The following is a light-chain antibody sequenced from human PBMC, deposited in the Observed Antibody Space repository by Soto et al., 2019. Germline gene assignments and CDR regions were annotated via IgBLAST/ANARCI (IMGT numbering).Light chain of an antibody. CDR3: SSYTTAYTQV. Sequence: QSALSQPASVSGSPGQSITISCTGPRNDVGYYNYVSWYQQHPGQAPKLMISEVTTRPSGVSDRFSGSKSGNTASLTISRLQAEDEAHYYCSSYTTAYTQVFGGGTKLTVL. V-gene: IGLV2-14*01. CDR1: RNDVGYYNY. CDR2: EVT. J-gene: IGLJ3*02.